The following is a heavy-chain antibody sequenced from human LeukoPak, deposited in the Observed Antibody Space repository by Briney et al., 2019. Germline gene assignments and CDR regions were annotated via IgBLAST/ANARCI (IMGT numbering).Heavy chain of an antibody. Sequence: SVKLSCTASGFTFSSYAISWVRQAPGQGLEWVGGIITNFGTANYAQTFQGRVTITADESTSTTYLELSSLSSETTAVDYCSSSPDIVVVPADYYYMDVWGKGTTVTVSS. D-gene: IGHD2-2*01. CDR3: SSSPDIVVVPADYYYMDV. V-gene: IGHV1-69*13. CDR2: IITNFGTA. J-gene: IGHJ6*03. CDR1: GFTFSSYA.